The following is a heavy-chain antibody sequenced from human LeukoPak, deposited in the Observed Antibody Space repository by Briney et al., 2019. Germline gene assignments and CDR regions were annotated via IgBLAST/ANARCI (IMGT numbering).Heavy chain of an antibody. V-gene: IGHV1-8*01. CDR1: GYTFTYYD. J-gene: IGHJ1*01. CDR3: ARVTMVVSPAGH. Sequence: GASVKVSCKASGYTFTYYDINWVRQATGQGLEWMGWMNPHSGDTGYALRFQGRVTMTRNTSIRTAYMELSSLRSEDTAVYYCARVTMVVSPAGHWGQGTLVTVSS. D-gene: IGHD2-21*01. CDR2: MNPHSGDT.